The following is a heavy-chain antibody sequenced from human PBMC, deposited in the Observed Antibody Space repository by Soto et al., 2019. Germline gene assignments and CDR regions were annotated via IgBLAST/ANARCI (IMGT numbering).Heavy chain of an antibody. CDR2: ISGSGGST. CDR3: AILWFGEPNYCDC. J-gene: IGHJ4*02. Sequence: GGSLRLSCAASGFTFSSYAMSWVRQAPGKGLEWVSAISGSGGSTYYADSVKGRFTISRDNSKNTPYLQMNSLRAEETAVYYYAILWFGEPNYCDCRGPGSMVTVS. CDR1: GFTFSSYA. V-gene: IGHV3-23*01. D-gene: IGHD3-10*01.